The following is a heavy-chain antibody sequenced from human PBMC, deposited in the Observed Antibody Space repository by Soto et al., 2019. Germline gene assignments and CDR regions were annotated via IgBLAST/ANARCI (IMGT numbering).Heavy chain of an antibody. D-gene: IGHD6-19*01. CDR1: EFTLSSDA. Sequence: GSLRLSCAASEFTLSSDAMSWVRKYPGKGLEWVSAISGSGGSTYYADSVKGRFTISRHNSKNTLYLQMNSLRAEDTAVYYCAKAREWLVPIDYWGQGTLVTVSS. J-gene: IGHJ4*02. CDR2: ISGSGGST. V-gene: IGHV3-23*01. CDR3: AKAREWLVPIDY.